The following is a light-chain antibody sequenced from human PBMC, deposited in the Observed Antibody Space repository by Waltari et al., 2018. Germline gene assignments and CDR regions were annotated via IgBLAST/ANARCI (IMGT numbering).Light chain of an antibody. CDR3: YSSDSTGLRV. V-gene: IGLV3-10*01. J-gene: IGLJ1*01. CDR2: EDT. Sequence: SYELTQTPSVSVSPGQTARITCSGHELPRKYAYWFQQKSGQAPRLVIYEDTKRPSGIPERFYGSSAGTVATLTITGAQVEDEADYYCYSSDSTGLRVFGGGTTVVVL. CDR1: ELPRKY.